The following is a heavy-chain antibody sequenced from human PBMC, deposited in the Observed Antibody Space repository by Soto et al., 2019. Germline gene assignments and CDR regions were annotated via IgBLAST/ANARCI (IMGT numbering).Heavy chain of an antibody. CDR1: GFTFSDYA. V-gene: IGHV3-33*01. CDR3: ARVGRPQHLLTGFDN. D-gene: IGHD3-16*01. Sequence: QVQLVESGGGVVQPGWSLRLSCVTSGFTFSDYAMHWVRQAPGKGLEWVAVIRPDGSNRYYADSVKGRFTISRDISKNTLYLLMSSLRADDTAVYFCARVGRPQHLLTGFDNWGQGTLVTVSS. CDR2: IRPDGSNR. J-gene: IGHJ5*02.